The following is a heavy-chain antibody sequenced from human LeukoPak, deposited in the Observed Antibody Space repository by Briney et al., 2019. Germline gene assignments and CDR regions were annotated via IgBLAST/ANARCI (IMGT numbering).Heavy chain of an antibody. V-gene: IGHV4-34*01. Sequence: GSLRLSCVASGFTFSSYAMSWVRQAPGKGLEWIGEINHSGSTNYNPSLKSRVTISVDTSKNQFSLKLSSVTAADTAVYYCARGRPAVAKIRGNLDYWGQGTLVTVSS. D-gene: IGHD6-19*01. J-gene: IGHJ4*02. CDR1: GFTFSSYA. CDR3: ARGRPAVAKIRGNLDY. CDR2: INHSGST.